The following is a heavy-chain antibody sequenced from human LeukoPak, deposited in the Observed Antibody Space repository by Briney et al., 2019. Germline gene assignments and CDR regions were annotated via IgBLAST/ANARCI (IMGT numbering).Heavy chain of an antibody. CDR2: IIPIFGTA. V-gene: IGHV1-69*05. CDR3: ARGLEMATGQFDY. D-gene: IGHD5-24*01. CDR1: GGTFSSYA. J-gene: IGHJ4*02. Sequence: ASVKVSCKASGGTFSSYAISWVRQAPGQGLEWMGGIIPIFGTANYAQKFQGRVTITTDESTSTAYMELSSLRSEDTAVYYCARGLEMATGQFDYWGQGTLVTVSS.